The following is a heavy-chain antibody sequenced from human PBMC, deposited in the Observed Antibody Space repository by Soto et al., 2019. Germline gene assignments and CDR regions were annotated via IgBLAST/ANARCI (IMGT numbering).Heavy chain of an antibody. V-gene: IGHV3-53*01. J-gene: IGHJ6*02. Sequence: PGGSLRLSCAASGFTVSSNYMSWVRQAPGKGLEWVSVIYSGGSTYYADSVKGRFTISRDNSKNTLYLQMNSLRAEDTAVYYCARVRGDYDFWSGYYSGYYYGMDVWGQGTTVTVSS. CDR2: IYSGGST. CDR1: GFTVSSNY. CDR3: ARVRGDYDFWSGYYSGYYYGMDV. D-gene: IGHD3-3*01.